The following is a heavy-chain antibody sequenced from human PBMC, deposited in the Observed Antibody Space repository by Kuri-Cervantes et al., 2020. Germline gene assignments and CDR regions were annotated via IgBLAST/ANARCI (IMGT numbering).Heavy chain of an antibody. Sequence: SETLSLTCTVSGGSISSYYWSWIRQPPGKGLEWIGYIYYSGSTYYNPSLKSRVTISVDTSKNQFSLKLSSVTAADTAVYYCARLVTTSWFDPWGQGTLVTVSS. J-gene: IGHJ5*02. D-gene: IGHD4-11*01. V-gene: IGHV4-59*13. CDR1: GGSISSYY. CDR3: ARLVTTSWFDP. CDR2: IYYSGST.